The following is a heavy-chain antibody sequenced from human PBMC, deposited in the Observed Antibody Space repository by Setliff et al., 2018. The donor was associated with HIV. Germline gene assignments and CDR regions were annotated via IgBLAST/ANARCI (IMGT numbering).Heavy chain of an antibody. CDR2: VFHSGST. CDR3: ARGGGYYKLDY. V-gene: IGHV4-4*02. J-gene: IGHJ4*02. Sequence: SETLSLTCAVSGASVRSPTWWSWVRQAPGKGLEWVGEVFHSGSTNYNPSLKSRLTISVDKSKDQLSLKLTSGTAADTALYYCARGGGYYKLDYWGRGTLVTVSS. CDR1: GASVRSPTW. D-gene: IGHD3-10*01.